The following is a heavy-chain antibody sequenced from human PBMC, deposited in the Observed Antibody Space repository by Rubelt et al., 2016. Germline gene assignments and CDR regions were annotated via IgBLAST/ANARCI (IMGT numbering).Heavy chain of an antibody. V-gene: IGHV3-33*01. CDR3: ARDVHH. D-gene: IGHD1-1*01. CDR1: GFIFDNYG. Sequence: VQLVESGGGLIQPGKSLRLSCAASGFIFDNYGMNWVRQAPGKGLEWVALIWYDGSNKYYADSVKGRFTISRDNSKNTLYLKMNSLRAEDTAVYYCARDVHHWGQGTLVTVSS. J-gene: IGHJ4*02. CDR2: IWYDGSNK.